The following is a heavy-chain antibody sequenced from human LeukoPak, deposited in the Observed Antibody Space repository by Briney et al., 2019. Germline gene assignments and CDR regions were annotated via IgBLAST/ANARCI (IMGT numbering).Heavy chain of an antibody. D-gene: IGHD3-16*01. CDR3: AKDREYSYVYDAFDI. Sequence: GGSLRLSCVASGFTFSSYEMNWVRQAPGKGLEWVSFISISGSTIYHADSVKGRFTISRDNAKNSLYLQMNTLRAEDTAVYYCAKDREYSYVYDAFDIWGQGTLVTVSS. CDR2: ISISGSTI. CDR1: GFTFSSYE. J-gene: IGHJ3*02. V-gene: IGHV3-48*03.